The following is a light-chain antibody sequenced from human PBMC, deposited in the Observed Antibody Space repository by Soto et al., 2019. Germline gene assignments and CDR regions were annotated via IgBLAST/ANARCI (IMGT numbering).Light chain of an antibody. CDR2: GAS. Sequence: EIVLTQSPATLSLSPGERATLSCRASQSVRSYLLWYQQKPGQAPRLLIYGASNRATGIPDRFSGSGSGTDFTLTISRLEPEDFAVYFCQQYGSSPPTFGQGTKVDIK. CDR3: QQYGSSPPT. CDR1: QSVRSY. V-gene: IGKV3-20*01. J-gene: IGKJ1*01.